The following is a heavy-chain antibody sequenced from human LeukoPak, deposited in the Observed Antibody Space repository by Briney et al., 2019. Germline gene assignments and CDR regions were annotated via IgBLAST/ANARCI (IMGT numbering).Heavy chain of an antibody. V-gene: IGHV1-18*01. J-gene: IGHJ4*02. CDR2: ISAYNGNT. D-gene: IGHD1-26*01. Sequence: ASVKVSCKASGHTFTSYGISWVRQAPGQGLEWMGWISAYNGNTNYAQKLQGRVTMTTDTSTSTAYMELRSLRSDDTAVYYCARDRHSGSYYGSPPSFDYWGQGTLVTVSS. CDR3: ARDRHSGSYYGSPPSFDY. CDR1: GHTFTSYG.